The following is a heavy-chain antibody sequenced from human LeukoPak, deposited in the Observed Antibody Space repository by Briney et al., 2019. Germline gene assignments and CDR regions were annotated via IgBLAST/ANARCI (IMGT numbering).Heavy chain of an antibody. V-gene: IGHV1-2*02. CDR2: INPKSGDT. Sequence: ASVKVSCKTSGYTFTGNYMHWVRQAPGQGLEWMGWINPKSGDTKYAQKFQGRVTVTRDTSSSTSYLGLSRLRSDDTAIYYCARSQHNTFDPWGRGTLVTVSS. CDR3: ARSQHNTFDP. D-gene: IGHD1-1*01. J-gene: IGHJ5*02. CDR1: GYTFTGNY.